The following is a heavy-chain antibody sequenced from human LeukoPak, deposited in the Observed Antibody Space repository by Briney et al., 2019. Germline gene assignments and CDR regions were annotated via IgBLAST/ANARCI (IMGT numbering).Heavy chain of an antibody. CDR2: IYYTGNT. D-gene: IGHD6-6*01. CDR3: ARGHSTSSPYFCDGMDV. J-gene: IGHJ6*02. V-gene: IGHV4-31*03. CDR1: GDSISSGGYF. Sequence: SQTLSLTCTVSGDSISSGGYFWTWIRQHPGKGLEWIGYIYYTGNTYYNPSLRSRVHISVDTSKNQFSLNLSSVTAADTAVYFCARGHSTSSPYFCDGMDVWGQGTTVTVSS.